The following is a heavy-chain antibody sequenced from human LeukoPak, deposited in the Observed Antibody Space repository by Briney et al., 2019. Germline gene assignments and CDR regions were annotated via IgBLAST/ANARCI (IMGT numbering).Heavy chain of an antibody. CDR3: ARDKGRGGCSGGSCYEDAFDI. D-gene: IGHD2-15*01. V-gene: IGHV4-61*02. Sequence: SETLSLTCTVSGGSISSGSYYWSWIRQSAGKGLEWIGRIYTSGSTNYNPSLKSRVTISVDTSKNQFSLKLSSVTAADTAVYYCARDKGRGGCSGGSCYEDAFDIWGQGTMVTVSS. CDR2: IYTSGST. CDR1: GGSISSGSYY. J-gene: IGHJ3*02.